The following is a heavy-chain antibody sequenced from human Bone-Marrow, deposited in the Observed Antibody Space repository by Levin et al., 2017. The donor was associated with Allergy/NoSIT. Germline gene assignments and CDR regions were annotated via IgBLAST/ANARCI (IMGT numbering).Heavy chain of an antibody. D-gene: IGHD3-10*01. CDR2: IYYHEYT. V-gene: IGHV4-30-4*01. J-gene: IGHJ6*02. Sequence: SETLSLTCNVSGGSVSSGNYFWTWIRQSPGTGLEWIGYIYYHEYTYSNPSLKSRLTISEDTSKNQFSLKLASVTAADTAVYYCARGYGAGSYYYYGLDVWGQGTTVTVSS. CDR1: GGSVSSGNYF. CDR3: ARGYGAGSYYYYGLDV.